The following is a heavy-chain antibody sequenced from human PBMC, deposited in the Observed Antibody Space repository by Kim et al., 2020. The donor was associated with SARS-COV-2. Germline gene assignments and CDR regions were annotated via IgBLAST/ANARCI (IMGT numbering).Heavy chain of an antibody. D-gene: IGHD5-12*01. Sequence: GGSLRLSCAASGFTFDDYAMHWVRQAPGKGLEWVSGISWNSGSIGYADSVKGRFTTSRDNAKNSLYLEMNSLRAEDTALYYCAKDWDYDYNNAYDYWGQGTLVTVSS. J-gene: IGHJ4*02. CDR2: ISWNSGSI. V-gene: IGHV3-9*01. CDR3: AKDWDYDYNNAYDY. CDR1: GFTFDDYA.